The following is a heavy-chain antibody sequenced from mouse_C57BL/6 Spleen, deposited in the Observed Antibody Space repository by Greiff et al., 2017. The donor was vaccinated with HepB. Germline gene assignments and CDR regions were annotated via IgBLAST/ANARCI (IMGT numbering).Heavy chain of an antibody. V-gene: IGHV1-82*01. Sequence: VQLQESGPELVKPGASVKISCKASGYAFSSSWMNWVKQRPGKGLEWIGRIYPGDGDTNYNGKFKGKATLTADKSSSTAYMQLSSLTSEDSAVYFCARGPSYDGYYGWGQGTTLTVAS. J-gene: IGHJ2*01. CDR2: IYPGDGDT. CDR1: GYAFSSSW. CDR3: ARGPSYDGYYG. D-gene: IGHD2-3*01.